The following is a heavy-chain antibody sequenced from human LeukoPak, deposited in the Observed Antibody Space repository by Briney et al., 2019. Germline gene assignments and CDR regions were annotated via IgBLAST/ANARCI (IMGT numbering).Heavy chain of an antibody. Sequence: PSQTLSLTCTVSGGSISSGDYYWSWIRQPPGKGLEWIVYIYYSGSTYYNPSLKSRVTISVDTSKNQFSLKLSSVTAADTAVYYCARGRGAYYYDSSASSGMDVWGKGTTVTVSS. CDR3: ARGRGAYYYDSSASSGMDV. CDR2: IYYSGST. V-gene: IGHV4-30-4*08. D-gene: IGHD3-22*01. CDR1: GGSISSGDYY. J-gene: IGHJ6*04.